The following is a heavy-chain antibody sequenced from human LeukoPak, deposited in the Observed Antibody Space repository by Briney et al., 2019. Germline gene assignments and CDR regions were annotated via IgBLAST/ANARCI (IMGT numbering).Heavy chain of an antibody. CDR1: GFTFNNYG. CDR2: ISHDGNNE. CDR3: AKDPSLRVTLPV. J-gene: IGHJ4*02. Sequence: GGSLRLSCAASGFTFNNYGMHWVRQAPGKGLEWVTLISHDGNNEYYADSVKGRFATSRDDSKNTLYLQMNSLRAEDTAVYYCAKDPSLRVTLPVWGQGTLVTVSS. D-gene: IGHD2-21*02. V-gene: IGHV3-30*18.